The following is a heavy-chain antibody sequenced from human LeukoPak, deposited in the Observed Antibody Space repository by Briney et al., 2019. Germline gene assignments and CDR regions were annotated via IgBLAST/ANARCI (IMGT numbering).Heavy chain of an antibody. V-gene: IGHV1-8*03. D-gene: IGHD3-3*01. CDR2: MNPNSGNT. CDR1: GYTFTSYD. CDR3: ARETTIFGVVNGFDP. J-gene: IGHJ5*02. Sequence: ASVKVSCKASGYTFTSYDINWVRQATGQGLEWMGWMNPNSGNTGYAQKFQGRVTITRNTSISTAYMELSSLRSEDTAVYYCARETTIFGVVNGFDPWGQGTLVTVSS.